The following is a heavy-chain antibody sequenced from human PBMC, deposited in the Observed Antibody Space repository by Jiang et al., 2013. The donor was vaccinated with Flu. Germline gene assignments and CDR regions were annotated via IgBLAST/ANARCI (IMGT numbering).Heavy chain of an antibody. V-gene: IGHV4-34*01. CDR3: ARVGYDYGGKSPTPD. D-gene: IGHD4-23*01. CDR1: GGSFSGYY. J-gene: IGHJ4*02. Sequence: LLKPSETLSLTCAVYGGSFSGYYWSWIRQPPGKGLEWIGEINHSGSTNYNPSLKSRVTISVDTSKNQFSLKLSSVTAADTAVYYCARVGYDYGGKSPTPDWGQGTLVTVSS. CDR2: INHSGST.